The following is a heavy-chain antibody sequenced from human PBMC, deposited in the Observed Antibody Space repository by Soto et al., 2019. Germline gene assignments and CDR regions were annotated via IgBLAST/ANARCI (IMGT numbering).Heavy chain of an antibody. J-gene: IGHJ6*02. CDR2: IYPSGST. V-gene: IGHV4-4*02. CDR3: ARVVGGYYYGMDV. D-gene: IGHD2-2*01. Sequence: QVQLQESGPGLVKPSGTLSLTCVVSGGSISSSNWWSWVRQPPGKGLEWIGEIYPSGSTNYKPSLKSRVMISVVKSKNQFSLKLRSVTAADTAVYYCARVVGGYYYGMDVWGQGTTVTVSS. CDR1: GGSISSSNW.